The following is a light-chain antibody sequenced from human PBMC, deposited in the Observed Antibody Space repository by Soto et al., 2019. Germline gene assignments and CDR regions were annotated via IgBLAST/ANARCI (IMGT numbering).Light chain of an antibody. CDR2: DVS. Sequence: QSALTQPASVSGSPGQSITISCTGTSSDVGGYNYVSWYQQHPGKAPKLMIYDVSNRPSGVSNRFSGSKSGNTASLTISGLQAEDEADYYCSSYRRRSTQVFGGGTKLTVL. J-gene: IGLJ2*01. V-gene: IGLV2-14*01. CDR3: SSYRRRSTQV. CDR1: SSDVGGYNY.